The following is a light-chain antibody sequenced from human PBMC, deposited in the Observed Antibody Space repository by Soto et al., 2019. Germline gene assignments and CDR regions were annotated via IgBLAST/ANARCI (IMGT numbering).Light chain of an antibody. V-gene: IGKV3-15*01. J-gene: IGKJ4*01. CDR2: DTS. CDR1: QSVHNN. CDR3: QQYEIWPLT. Sequence: EVVMTQSPATLSVSPGDRATLSCRASQSVHNNLAWYQQKPGQAPSLLIFDTSTMATDVPIRFTGGGSGTEFTLTISSLQSEDSAVYYCQQYEIWPLTFGGGTKVEIK.